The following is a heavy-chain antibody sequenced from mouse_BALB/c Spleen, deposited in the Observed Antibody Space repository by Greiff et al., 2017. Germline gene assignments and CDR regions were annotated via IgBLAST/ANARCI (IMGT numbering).Heavy chain of an antibody. CDR3: ARWDGNLPIAMDY. D-gene: IGHD2-1*01. CDR1: GYTFTSYT. J-gene: IGHJ4*01. V-gene: IGHV1-4*02. CDR2: INPSSGYT. Sequence: QVQLQQSAAELARPGASVKMSCKASGYTFTSYTMHWVKQRPGQGLEWIGYINPSSGYTEYNQKFKDKTTLTADKSSSTAYMQLSSLTSEDSAVYYCARWDGNLPIAMDYWGQGTSVTVSS.